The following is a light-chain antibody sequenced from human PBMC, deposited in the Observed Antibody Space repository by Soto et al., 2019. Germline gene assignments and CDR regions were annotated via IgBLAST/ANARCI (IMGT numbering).Light chain of an antibody. CDR2: DAS. Sequence: DIVLTQSPGTLSLSPGETASLSCLASQSVISDFLAWYQQKSGQPPRLLIYDASRRATGIPARFSGGGSGTAFTLIVSRVEPEDSAVYFCQQTFHSPRTFGQGTRLEIK. CDR3: QQTFHSPRT. J-gene: IGKJ2*01. CDR1: QSVISDF. V-gene: IGKV3-20*01.